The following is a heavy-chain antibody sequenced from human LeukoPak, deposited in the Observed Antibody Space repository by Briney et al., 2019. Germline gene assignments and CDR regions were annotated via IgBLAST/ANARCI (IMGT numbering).Heavy chain of an antibody. CDR2: IRSKTKGGTT. V-gene: IGHV3-15*01. CDR1: GFTFRNAW. J-gene: IGHJ4*02. Sequence: PGGSLRLSCAASGFTFRNAWMSWVRQAPGKGLEWVGRIRSKTKGGTTDYAAPVKGRFTISRDDSKNTLYLQMNSLKTEDTAVYYCTIYYYDTPFDYWGQGTLVTVSS. CDR3: TIYYYDTPFDY. D-gene: IGHD5/OR15-5a*01.